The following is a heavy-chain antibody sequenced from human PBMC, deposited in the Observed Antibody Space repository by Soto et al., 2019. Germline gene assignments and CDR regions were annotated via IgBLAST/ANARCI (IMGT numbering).Heavy chain of an antibody. D-gene: IGHD6-19*01. Sequence: QVQLVQSGAEVKKPGASVKVSCKASGYTFTSYGISWVRQAPGQGLERMGWISAYNGNTNYAQKLQGRVTMTTDTSTSTAYMELRSLRSDDTAVYYCARDRWVAVAGTTEENDYWGQGTLVTVSS. CDR2: ISAYNGNT. V-gene: IGHV1-18*01. J-gene: IGHJ4*02. CDR3: ARDRWVAVAGTTEENDY. CDR1: GYTFTSYG.